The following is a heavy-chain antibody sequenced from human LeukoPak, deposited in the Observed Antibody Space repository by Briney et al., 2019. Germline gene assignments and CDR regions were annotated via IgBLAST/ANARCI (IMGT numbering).Heavy chain of an antibody. J-gene: IGHJ4*02. Sequence: GASVKVSCKASGYTFTGYYMHWVRQAPGQGLEWMGWINPNSGGTNYAQKFQGRVTMTRDTSISTAYMELSRLRSDDTAVYYCARDQRSITFGGDLSDYWGQGTLVTVSS. V-gene: IGHV1-2*02. D-gene: IGHD3-16*01. CDR1: GYTFTGYY. CDR2: INPNSGGT. CDR3: ARDQRSITFGGDLSDY.